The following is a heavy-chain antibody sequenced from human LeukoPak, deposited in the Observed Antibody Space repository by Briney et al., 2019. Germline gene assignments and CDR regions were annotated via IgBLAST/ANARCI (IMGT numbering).Heavy chain of an antibody. J-gene: IGHJ4*02. CDR3: ARVRWLVRYFDY. D-gene: IGHD6-19*01. CDR1: GGSFSGYY. CDR2: INHSGST. V-gene: IGHV4-34*01. Sequence: SETLSLTCAVYGGSFSGYYWSWIRQPPGKGLEWIGEINHSGSTNYNPSLKSRVTISVDTSKNQFSLKLSSATAADTAVYYCARVRWLVRYFDYWGQGTLVTVSS.